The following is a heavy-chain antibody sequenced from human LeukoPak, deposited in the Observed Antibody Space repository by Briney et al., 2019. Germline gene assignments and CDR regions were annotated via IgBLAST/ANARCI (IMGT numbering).Heavy chain of an antibody. CDR3: ARHGPDHTAMVKASVWFDP. Sequence: SETLSLTCTVSGGSISSYYWSWIRQPPGKGLEWIGYIYYSGSTNYNPSLKSRVTISVDTSKNQFSLKLSSVTAADTAVYYCARHGPDHTAMVKASVWFDPWGQGTLVTVSS. V-gene: IGHV4-59*08. J-gene: IGHJ5*02. D-gene: IGHD5-18*01. CDR1: GGSISSYY. CDR2: IYYSGST.